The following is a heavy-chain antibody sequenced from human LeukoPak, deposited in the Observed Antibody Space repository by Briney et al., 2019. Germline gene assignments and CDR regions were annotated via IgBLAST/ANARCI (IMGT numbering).Heavy chain of an antibody. V-gene: IGHV3-13*01. CDR3: VRVAKERVGGVYYFDY. J-gene: IGHJ4*02. CDR2: IGTAGDT. Sequence: PGGSLRLSCAASGFTFSDYDMHWVRQATGKGLERVSAIGTAGDTYYTGSVKGRFTISRENAKNSLYLQMNSPRAGDTAVYYCVRVAKERVGGVYYFDYWGQGTPVTVSS. CDR1: GFTFSDYD. D-gene: IGHD1-1*01.